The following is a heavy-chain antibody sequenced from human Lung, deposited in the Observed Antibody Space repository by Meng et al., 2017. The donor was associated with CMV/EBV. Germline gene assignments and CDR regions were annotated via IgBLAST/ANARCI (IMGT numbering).Heavy chain of an antibody. CDR1: GFSLSNARMG. CDR3: ARGLADYDFWSGYYNYYGMDV. V-gene: IGHV2-26*01. CDR2: IFSNDEK. D-gene: IGHD3-3*01. J-gene: IGHJ6*02. Sequence: GPXLVXPTETLTLTCTVSGFSLSNARMGVSWIRQPPGKALEWLAHIFSNDEKSYSTSLKSRLTISKDTSKSQVVLTMTNMDPVDTATYYCARGLADYDFWSGYYNYYGMDVWGQGTTVTVSS.